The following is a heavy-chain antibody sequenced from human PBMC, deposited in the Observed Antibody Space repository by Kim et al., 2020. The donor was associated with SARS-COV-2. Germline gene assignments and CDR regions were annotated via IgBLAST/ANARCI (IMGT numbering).Heavy chain of an antibody. CDR1: GGSISSSSYY. D-gene: IGHD3-3*01. CDR3: ARTLYYDFWSGQRRDAFDI. Sequence: SETLSLTCTVSGGSISSSSYYWGWIRQPPGKGLEWIGSIYYSGSTYYNPSLKSRVTISVDTSKNQFSLKLSSVTAADTAVYYCARTLYYDFWSGQRRDAFDIWGQGTMVTVSS. CDR2: IYYSGST. V-gene: IGHV4-39*01. J-gene: IGHJ3*02.